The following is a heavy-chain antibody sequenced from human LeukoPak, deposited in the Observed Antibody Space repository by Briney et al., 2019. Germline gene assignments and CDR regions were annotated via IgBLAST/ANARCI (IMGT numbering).Heavy chain of an antibody. D-gene: IGHD6-19*01. V-gene: IGHV3-7*01. CDR2: IKQDGSEK. CDR1: GFTFSSYW. CDR3: ARLLDGGQWLVSWYFDL. J-gene: IGHJ2*01. Sequence: GGSLRLSCAASGFTFSSYWMSWVRQAPGKGLEWVANIKQDGSEKYYVDSVKGRFTISRDNAKNSLYLRMNSLRAEDTAVYYCARLLDGGQWLVSWYFDLWGRGTLVTVSS.